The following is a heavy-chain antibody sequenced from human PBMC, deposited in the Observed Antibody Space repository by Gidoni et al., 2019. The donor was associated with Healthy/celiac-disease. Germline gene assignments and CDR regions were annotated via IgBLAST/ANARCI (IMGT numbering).Heavy chain of an antibody. J-gene: IGHJ5*02. Sequence: EVQLLESGGGLVQPGGSLRPSCAASGFTFSSYAMSWVRQAPGKGLEWVSAISGSGGSTYYADSVKGRFTISTDNSKNTLYLQMNSLRAEDTAVYYCAKDSVQQLGGFDPWGQGTLVTVSS. D-gene: IGHD6-13*01. CDR2: ISGSGGST. CDR1: GFTFSSYA. V-gene: IGHV3-23*01. CDR3: AKDSVQQLGGFDP.